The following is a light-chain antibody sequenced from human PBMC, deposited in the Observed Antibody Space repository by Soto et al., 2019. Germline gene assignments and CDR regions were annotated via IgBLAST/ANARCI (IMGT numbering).Light chain of an antibody. CDR1: QSVSSSY. CDR3: QQYGSSSWT. J-gene: IGKJ1*01. CDR2: GAS. Sequence: EIVLTQSPGTLSLSPGERATLSCRASQSVSSSYLAWYQQKPGQAPRLLIYGASSRATGIPDRLSGSGSGTDFTLTISSLEPEDVAVYCCQQYGSSSWTFGQGTKVEIK. V-gene: IGKV3-20*01.